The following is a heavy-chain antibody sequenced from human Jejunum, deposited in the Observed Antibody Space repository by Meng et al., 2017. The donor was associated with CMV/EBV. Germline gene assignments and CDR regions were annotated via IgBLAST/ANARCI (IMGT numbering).Heavy chain of an antibody. CDR2: IYWDDDK. CDR1: FSLLTSGVG. D-gene: IGHD3-10*01. CDR3: AHRRYYNSDWSWGDFDY. Sequence: FSLLTSGVGVGWIRQPPGKALECLALIYWDDDKRSSPSLASRLTITKDTSKNQVVLTMTNMDPVDTATYFCAHRRYYNSDWSWGDFDYWGQGTLVTVSS. J-gene: IGHJ4*02. V-gene: IGHV2-5*02.